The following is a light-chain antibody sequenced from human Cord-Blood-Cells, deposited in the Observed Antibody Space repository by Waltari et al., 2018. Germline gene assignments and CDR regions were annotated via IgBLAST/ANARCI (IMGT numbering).Light chain of an antibody. CDR2: GAS. V-gene: IGKV3-20*01. CDR1: QSVSSSY. CDR3: QQYGSSPWT. Sequence: EIVLTQSPGTLSLSPGEMATLSCRASQSVSSSYLACYQQKPGQAPRLLIYGASSRATGIPDRFSGSGSGTDFTLTISRLEPEDFAVYYCQQYGSSPWTFGQGTKVEIK. J-gene: IGKJ1*01.